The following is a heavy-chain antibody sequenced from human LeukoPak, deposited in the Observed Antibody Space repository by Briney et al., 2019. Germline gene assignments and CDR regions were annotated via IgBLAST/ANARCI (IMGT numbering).Heavy chain of an antibody. J-gene: IGHJ5*02. CDR1: GFTSSDHY. D-gene: IGHD3-3*02. CDR3: ARGCYLHS. Sequence: GGSLRLSCAASGFTSSDHYMDWVRQAPGKGLEWVGRFRRRANSYTTEYAASVKGRCTISRDDSKNSMYLQINSLKTEDTAVYYCARGCYLHSWGQGTLVTVSS. CDR2: FRRRANSYTT. V-gene: IGHV3-72*01.